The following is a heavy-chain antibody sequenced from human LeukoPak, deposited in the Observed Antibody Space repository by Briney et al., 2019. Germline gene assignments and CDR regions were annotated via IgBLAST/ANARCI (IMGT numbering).Heavy chain of an antibody. CDR2: ISGSGGST. Sequence: GGSLRLSCAASGFTFSSYAMSWVRQAPGKGVEWVSAISGSGGSTYYADSVKGRFTISRDNSKNTLYLQMNSLRAEDTAVYYCAKSRSSGLDASDIWGQGTMVTVSS. CDR1: GFTFSSYA. D-gene: IGHD3-22*01. J-gene: IGHJ3*02. V-gene: IGHV3-23*01. CDR3: AKSRSSGLDASDI.